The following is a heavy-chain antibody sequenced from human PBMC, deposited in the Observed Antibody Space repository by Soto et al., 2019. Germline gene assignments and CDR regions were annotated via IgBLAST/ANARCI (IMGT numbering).Heavy chain of an antibody. CDR3: ATTQAAMTYYYGMDV. J-gene: IGHJ6*02. CDR2: IIPIFGTA. D-gene: IGHD2-2*01. Sequence: QVQLVQSGAEVKKPGSSVKVSCKASGGTFSSYGTSWVRQAPGQGLEWMGGIIPIFGTANYAQKFQGRVTMTADESTSTAYMELSSLRSEDTAVYYCATTQAAMTYYYGMDVWGQGTTVTVSS. V-gene: IGHV1-69*12. CDR1: GGTFSSYG.